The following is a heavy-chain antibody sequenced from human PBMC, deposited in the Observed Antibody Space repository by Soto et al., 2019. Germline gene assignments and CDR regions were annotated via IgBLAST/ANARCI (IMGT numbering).Heavy chain of an antibody. CDR1: GFTFSSYW. V-gene: IGHV3-74*01. D-gene: IGHD2-2*01. Sequence: EVQLVESGGGLVQPGGSLRLSCAASGFTFSSYWRHWVRQAPGKGLVWVSRINSDGSSTSYADSVKGRFTISRDNAKNTLYLQMNSLRAEDTAVYYCARDPIYCSSTSCYAPAENWFDPWGQGTLVTVSS. CDR3: ARDPIYCSSTSCYAPAENWFDP. CDR2: INSDGSST. J-gene: IGHJ5*02.